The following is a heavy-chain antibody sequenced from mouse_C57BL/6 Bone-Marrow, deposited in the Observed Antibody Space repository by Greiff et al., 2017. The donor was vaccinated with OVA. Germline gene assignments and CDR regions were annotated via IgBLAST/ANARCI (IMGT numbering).Heavy chain of an antibody. D-gene: IGHD4-1*01. Sequence: EVNVVESGGGLVQPGGSLKLSCAASGFTFSDYYMYWVRQTPEKGLEWVAYISNGGGSTYYPDTVKGLFTISRDNAKNTLYLQMSRLKSEDTAMYYCARRYWNTGYFDYWGQGTTLTVSS. CDR3: ARRYWNTGYFDY. CDR1: GFTFSDYY. V-gene: IGHV5-12*01. CDR2: ISNGGGST. J-gene: IGHJ2*01.